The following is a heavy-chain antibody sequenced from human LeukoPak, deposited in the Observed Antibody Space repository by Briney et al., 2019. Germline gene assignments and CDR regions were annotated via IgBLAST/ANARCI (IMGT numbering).Heavy chain of an antibody. J-gene: IGHJ4*02. CDR2: IYYSGST. D-gene: IGHD4-23*01. CDR3: ARDHDYGGNDY. CDR1: GGSISSYY. V-gene: IGHV4-59*01. Sequence: SETLSLTCTVSGGSISSYYWSWIRQPPGKGLEWIGYIYYSGSTSYNPSLKSRVTISVDTSKNQFSLKLSSVTAADTAVYYCARDHDYGGNDYWGQGTLVTVSS.